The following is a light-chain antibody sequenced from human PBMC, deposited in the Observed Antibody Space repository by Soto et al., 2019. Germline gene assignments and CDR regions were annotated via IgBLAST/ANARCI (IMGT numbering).Light chain of an antibody. V-gene: IGLV2-23*02. Sequence: QSALTQPASVSVSPGQSITISCTGTSSDFGTYNVVSWYQQRPGEAPKLMIYQVTKRPSGVSNRFSGSKSGNTASLTISGLQAEDEAHYYCSSYAGTNTFLFGTGTKVTVL. CDR2: QVT. CDR1: SSDFGTYNV. J-gene: IGLJ1*01. CDR3: SSYAGTNTFL.